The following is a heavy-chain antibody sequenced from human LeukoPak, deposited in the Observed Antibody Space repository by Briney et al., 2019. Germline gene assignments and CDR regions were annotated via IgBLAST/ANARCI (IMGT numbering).Heavy chain of an antibody. V-gene: IGHV3-33*01. Sequence: PGRSLRLSCAASGFTFSSYGMHWVRQAPGKGLEWVAVIWYDGSNKYYADSVKGRFTISRDNSKNTVYLQMNSLRAEDTAVYYCAREITSGYSSSRYYFDYWGQGTLVTVSS. D-gene: IGHD6-13*01. CDR3: AREITSGYSSSRYYFDY. CDR1: GFTFSSYG. J-gene: IGHJ4*02. CDR2: IWYDGSNK.